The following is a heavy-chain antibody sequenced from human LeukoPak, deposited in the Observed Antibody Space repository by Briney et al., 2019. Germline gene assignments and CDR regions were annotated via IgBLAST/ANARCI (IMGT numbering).Heavy chain of an antibody. CDR1: GFTFSSYW. CDR3: VRDLGGRSGH. Sequence: GGSLRLSCAASGFTFSSYWMNWVRQAPGKGLVWVSRIASDGSSTTYADSVKGRFSISRDNAKNTLYLQMNSLRVEDTAVYYCVRDLGGRSGHWGQGTLVTVSS. CDR2: IASDGSST. J-gene: IGHJ4*02. V-gene: IGHV3-74*01. D-gene: IGHD1-26*01.